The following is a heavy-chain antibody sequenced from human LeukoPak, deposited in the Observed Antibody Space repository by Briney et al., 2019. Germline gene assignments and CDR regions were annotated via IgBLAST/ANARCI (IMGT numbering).Heavy chain of an antibody. Sequence: PGGSLRLSCAVSGFTFSTYSMNWVRQAPGKGLEWVSSISSSSSYIYYADSVKGRFTISRDNAKNSLYLQMNSLRAEDTAVYYCARVISGSYGMDVWGQGTTVTVSS. D-gene: IGHD1-26*01. J-gene: IGHJ6*02. CDR3: ARVISGSYGMDV. V-gene: IGHV3-21*01. CDR2: ISSSSSYI. CDR1: GFTFSTYS.